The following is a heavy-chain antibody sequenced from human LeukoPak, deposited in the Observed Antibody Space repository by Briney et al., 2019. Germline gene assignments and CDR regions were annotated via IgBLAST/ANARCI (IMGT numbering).Heavy chain of an antibody. D-gene: IGHD1-1*01. CDR2: ISYDGSNK. CDR3: ATLPLEAFDI. J-gene: IGHJ3*02. CDR1: GFTFSSYA. V-gene: IGHV3-30*04. Sequence: PGGSLRLSCAASGFTFSSYAMHWVRQAPGKGLEWVAVISYDGSNKYYADSVKGRFTISRDNSKNTLYLQMNSLRAEDTAVYYCATLPLEAFDIWGQGTMVTVSS.